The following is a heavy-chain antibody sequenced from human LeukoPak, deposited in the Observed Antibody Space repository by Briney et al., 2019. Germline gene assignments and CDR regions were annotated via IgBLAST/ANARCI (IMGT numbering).Heavy chain of an antibody. J-gene: IGHJ5*02. CDR1: GGSISSYY. Sequence: SETLSLTYTVSGGSISSYYWSWIRQPPGKGLEWIGYIYTSGSTNYNPSLKSRVTISVDTSKNQFSLKLSSVTAADTAVYYCARTEAKGIAARPWGWFDPWGQGTLVTVSS. D-gene: IGHD6-6*01. CDR3: ARTEAKGIAARPWGWFDP. V-gene: IGHV4-4*09. CDR2: IYTSGST.